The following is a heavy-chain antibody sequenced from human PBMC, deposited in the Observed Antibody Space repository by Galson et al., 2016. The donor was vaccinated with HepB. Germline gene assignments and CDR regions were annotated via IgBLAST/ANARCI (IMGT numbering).Heavy chain of an antibody. CDR2: LTRSGDAT. J-gene: IGHJ4*02. D-gene: IGHD3-16*01. V-gene: IGHV3-23*01. CDR1: GFSFSNSG. CDR3: GKHGGFDY. Sequence: SLRLSCAAYGFSFSNSGMSWVRQAPGRGLEWVSGLTRSGDATHYADFVKGRFTISRGNSKNTLYLYMNNLTAGDTAIYYCGKHGGFDYWGQGALVTVSS.